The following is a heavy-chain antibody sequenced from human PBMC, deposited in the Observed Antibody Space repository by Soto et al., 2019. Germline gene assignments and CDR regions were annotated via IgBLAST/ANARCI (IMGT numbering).Heavy chain of an antibody. CDR1: GFTFTNAW. J-gene: IGHJ4*01. Sequence: GGPLRLSCAASGFTFTNAWINWVLQAPGKGLEWVGRIKSKTDGGTTDYAEPVKGRFAISRDDSNNMVYLQMNSLKIEDTAVYYCTTDSYSTIIIVRFDYWGHGTLVTVSS. CDR2: IKSKTDGGTT. D-gene: IGHD3-22*01. V-gene: IGHV3-15*07. CDR3: TTDSYSTIIIVRFDY.